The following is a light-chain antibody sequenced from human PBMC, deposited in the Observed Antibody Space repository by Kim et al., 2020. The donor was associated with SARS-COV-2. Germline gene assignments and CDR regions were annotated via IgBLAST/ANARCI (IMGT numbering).Light chain of an antibody. J-gene: IGKJ2*01. V-gene: IGKV1-33*01. CDR2: DAS. CDR3: QQYDNLPHT. CDR1: QDISNY. Sequence: DIQMTQSPSSLSASVGDRVTITCQASQDISNYLNWYQQKPGKAPKLLIYDASNLQTGVPSGFSGSGSGTDFTFTISSLQPEDIATYYCQQYDNLPHTFGQGTKLEI.